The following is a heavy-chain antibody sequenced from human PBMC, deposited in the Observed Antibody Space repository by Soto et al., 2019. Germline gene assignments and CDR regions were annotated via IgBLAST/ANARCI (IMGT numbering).Heavy chain of an antibody. CDR3: ATSYYGDYDPRLRFAK. J-gene: IGHJ4*02. V-gene: IGHV3-23*01. CDR1: GFPFSGYA. CDR2: ISGIGSST. D-gene: IGHD4-17*01. Sequence: EVQLLESGGGLVQPGGSLRLSCAASGFPFSGYAINWVRQAPGKGLEWVSIISGIGSSTNYADSVKGRFTISRDNSRDTVHLQMNSLRAEDTAVYYWATSYYGDYDPRLRFAKWRQGNLVPVSS.